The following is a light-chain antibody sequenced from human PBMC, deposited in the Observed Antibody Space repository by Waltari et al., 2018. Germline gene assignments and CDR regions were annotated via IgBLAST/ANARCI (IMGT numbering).Light chain of an antibody. J-gene: IGKJ1*01. Sequence: DIQMTQSPSTLSASVGDRVTITCRASQGISSWLAWYKHKPGKAPKLVIYEASSLESGVPSRFSGSGSGTEFTLTISSLQPDDFATYYCQQCNSYPWTFGQGTKVEIK. CDR3: QQCNSYPWT. CDR2: EAS. V-gene: IGKV1-5*01. CDR1: QGISSW.